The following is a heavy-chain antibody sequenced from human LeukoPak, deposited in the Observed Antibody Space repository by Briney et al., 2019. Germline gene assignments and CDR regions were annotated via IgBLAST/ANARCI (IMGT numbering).Heavy chain of an antibody. CDR1: RGSISSSSYY. CDR2: IYYSGST. V-gene: IGHV4-39*01. J-gene: IGHJ3*02. D-gene: IGHD3-22*01. Sequence: PSETLSLTCTRSRGSISSSSYYWGWLRQPPGKALEWIGSIYYSGSTTYNPSLKSRVTISVDTSKHQFSSKMSSVTAADKAVYYCGGQIVVVIPDAFDIWGQGTMVTVSS. CDR3: GGQIVVVIPDAFDI.